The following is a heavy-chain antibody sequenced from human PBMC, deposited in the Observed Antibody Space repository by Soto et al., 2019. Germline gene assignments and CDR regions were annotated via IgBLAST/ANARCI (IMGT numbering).Heavy chain of an antibody. CDR2: SYYSGST. CDR3: ARDLTGYCSSTSCLLNGPPNAFDI. V-gene: IGHV4-59*01. D-gene: IGHD2-2*01. Sequence: EILSPTCTVSYGSISSYYWSWLRQPPGKGLEMSGYSYYSGSTNYNPSLKSRVTISVDTSKNQFSLKLSSVTAADTAVYYCARDLTGYCSSTSCLLNGPPNAFDIWGQGTMVTVSS. J-gene: IGHJ3*02. CDR1: YGSISSYY.